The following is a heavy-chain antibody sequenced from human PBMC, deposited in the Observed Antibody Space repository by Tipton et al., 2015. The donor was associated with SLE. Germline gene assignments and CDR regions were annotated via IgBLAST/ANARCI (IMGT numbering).Heavy chain of an antibody. D-gene: IGHD4-17*01. V-gene: IGHV4-59*08. CDR2: IYYSGSA. Sequence: TLSLTCTVSGGSISSYYWSWIRQPPGKGLEWIGYIYYSGSANYNPSLKSRVTISVDTSKNRFSLKLTSVTAADTAVYYCATSRGDLRGGAFDIWGQGTMVTVSS. CDR3: ATSRGDLRGGAFDI. J-gene: IGHJ3*02. CDR1: GGSISSYY.